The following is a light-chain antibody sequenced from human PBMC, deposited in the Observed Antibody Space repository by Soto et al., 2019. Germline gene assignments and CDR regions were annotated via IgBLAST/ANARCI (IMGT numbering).Light chain of an antibody. CDR2: EVT. J-gene: IGLJ2*01. CDR3: SSYGGFNNVL. V-gene: IGLV2-8*01. Sequence: QSALTQPPSASGSPGQSVIISCTGTSSDVGGYNYVSWYQQHPGKAPKLIIYEVTKRPSGVPYRFSGSKSGNTASLTVSGRQTEDEADYYCSSYGGFNNVLFGGGTQLTV. CDR1: SSDVGGYNY.